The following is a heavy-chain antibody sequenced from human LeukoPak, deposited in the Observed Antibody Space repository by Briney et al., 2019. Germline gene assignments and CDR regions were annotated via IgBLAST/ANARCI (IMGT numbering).Heavy chain of an antibody. J-gene: IGHJ4*02. CDR1: GGSISSYY. Sequence: SETLSLTCTVSGGSISSYYWSWIRQPPGKGLEWIGEINYSGSTNYNPSFKSRVTISVDTSKNQFSLKLSSVTAADTAVYYCARRSYDYVWGSYDYWGQGTLVTVSS. D-gene: IGHD3-16*01. V-gene: IGHV4-34*01. CDR2: INYSGST. CDR3: ARRSYDYVWGSYDY.